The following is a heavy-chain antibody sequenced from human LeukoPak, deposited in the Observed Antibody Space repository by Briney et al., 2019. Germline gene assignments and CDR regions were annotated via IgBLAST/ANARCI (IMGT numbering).Heavy chain of an antibody. J-gene: IGHJ4*02. Sequence: TGGSLRLSCAASGFTFSSYCMHWVRQAPGKGLEWVAVIWYDGSNKYYADSVKGRFTISRDNSKNTLYLQMNSLRAEDTAVYYCARDRPVAVAGTLDYWGQGTLVTVSS. CDR1: GFTFSSYC. D-gene: IGHD6-19*01. V-gene: IGHV3-33*01. CDR3: ARDRPVAVAGTLDY. CDR2: IWYDGSNK.